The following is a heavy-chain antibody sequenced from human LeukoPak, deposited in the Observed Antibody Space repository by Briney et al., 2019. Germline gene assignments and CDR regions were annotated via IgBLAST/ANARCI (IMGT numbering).Heavy chain of an antibody. CDR3: ARLTDTAMVLY. J-gene: IGHJ4*02. V-gene: IGHV4-39*01. CDR2: IYYSGST. Sequence: SETLSLTCTVSGGSISSSSYYWGWIRQPPGKGLEWIGSIYYSGSTYYNPSLKSRVTISVDTPKNQFSLKLSSVTAADTAVYYCARLTDTAMVLYWGQGTLVTVSS. D-gene: IGHD5-18*01. CDR1: GGSISSSSYY.